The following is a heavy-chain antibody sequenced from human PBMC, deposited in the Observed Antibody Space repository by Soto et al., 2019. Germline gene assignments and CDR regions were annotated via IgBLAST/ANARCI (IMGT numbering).Heavy chain of an antibody. V-gene: IGHV4-34*01. Sequence: QVQLQQWGAGLLKPSETLSLTCAVYGGSFSGYYWSWIRQPPGKGLEWIGEINQSGSTNYNPSLKSRVTISVDTSKNQCSLKLSSVTAADTAVYYCARGTDYIWGSYRPIEYFQHWGQGTLVTVSS. CDR3: ARGTDYIWGSYRPIEYFQH. D-gene: IGHD3-16*02. CDR2: INQSGST. J-gene: IGHJ1*01. CDR1: GGSFSGYY.